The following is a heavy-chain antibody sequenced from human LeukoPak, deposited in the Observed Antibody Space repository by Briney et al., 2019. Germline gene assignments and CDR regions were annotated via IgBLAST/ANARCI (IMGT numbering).Heavy chain of an antibody. V-gene: IGHV4-34*01. CDR1: GGSFSGYY. CDR2: INHSGST. Sequence: SETLSLTCAVYGGSFSGYYWSWIRQPPGKGLEWIGEINHSGSTNNNPSLKSRVTISVDTSKNQFSLKLSSVTAADTAVYYCARGARIAVAGNFDYWGQGTLVTVSS. J-gene: IGHJ4*02. CDR3: ARGARIAVAGNFDY. D-gene: IGHD6-19*01.